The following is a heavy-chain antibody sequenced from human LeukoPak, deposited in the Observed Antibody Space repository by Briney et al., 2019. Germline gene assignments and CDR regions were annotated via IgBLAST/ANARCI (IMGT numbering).Heavy chain of an antibody. J-gene: IGHJ4*02. CDR1: GGSISSFY. D-gene: IGHD3-10*01. CDR3: AGVSYGRLDY. V-gene: IGHV4-4*07. CDR2: IYSTGST. Sequence: PSETLSLTCTVSGGSISSFYWSWIRQPAGKGLEWIGRIYSTGSTNYNPSLKSRVTMSADTSKNQFSLKVRSVTAADTAVHYCAGVSYGRLDYWGQGTLVTVSP.